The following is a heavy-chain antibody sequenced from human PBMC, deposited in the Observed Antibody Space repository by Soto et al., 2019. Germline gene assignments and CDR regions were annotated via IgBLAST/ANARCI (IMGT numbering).Heavy chain of an antibody. V-gene: IGHV3-30-3*01. J-gene: IGHJ1*01. CDR3: ARDRVESGYPEYFQH. CDR2: ISYDGSNK. Sequence: PGGSLRLSCAASGFTFSNYWMSWVRQAPGKGLEWVAVISYDGSNKYYADSVKGRFTISRDNSKNTLYLQMNSLRAEDTAVYYCARDRVESGYPEYFQHWGQGTLVTVSS. D-gene: IGHD3-22*01. CDR1: GFTFSNYW.